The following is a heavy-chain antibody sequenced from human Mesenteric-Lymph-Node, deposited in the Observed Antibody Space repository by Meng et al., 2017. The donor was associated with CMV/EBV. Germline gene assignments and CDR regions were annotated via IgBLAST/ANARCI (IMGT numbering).Heavy chain of an antibody. J-gene: IGHJ3*01. Sequence: GESLKISCAASGFTVSSNYMSWVRQAPGKGLEWVSIIYRGGNTYYADSVKGRFTISRDDAKNSVYLHMNTLRAEDTAVYYCARGGYCTSSICYLLNAFDVWGQGTMVTVSS. V-gene: IGHV3-66*01. CDR2: IYRGGNT. D-gene: IGHD2-2*01. CDR1: GFTVSSNY. CDR3: ARGGYCTSSICYLLNAFDV.